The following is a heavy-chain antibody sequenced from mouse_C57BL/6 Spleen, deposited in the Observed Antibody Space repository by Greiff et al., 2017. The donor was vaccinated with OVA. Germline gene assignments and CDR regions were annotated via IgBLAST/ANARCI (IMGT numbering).Heavy chain of an antibody. CDR1: GFTFSSYA. Sequence: EVMLVESGGGLVKPGGSLKLSCAASGFTFSSYAMSWVRQTPEKRLEWVATISDGGSYTYYPDNVKGRFTISRDNAKNNLYLQMSHLKSEDTAMYYCARDRGSSGPFADWGKGTLVTVSA. J-gene: IGHJ3*01. V-gene: IGHV5-4*01. D-gene: IGHD3-2*02. CDR2: ISDGGSYT. CDR3: ARDRGSSGPFAD.